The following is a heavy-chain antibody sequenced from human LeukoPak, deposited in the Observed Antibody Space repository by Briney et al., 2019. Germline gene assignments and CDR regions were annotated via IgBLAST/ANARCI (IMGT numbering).Heavy chain of an antibody. J-gene: IGHJ4*02. CDR3: ARAQYYDYLDY. V-gene: IGHV3-30*19. D-gene: IGHD3-3*01. CDR2: ISSDGSNK. Sequence: GGSLRLSCAASGFTFSSYGMHWVRQAPGKGLEWVAVISSDGSNKYYADSVKGRFTISRDNSKNTMYLQVNSLRVEDMALYYCARAQYYDYLDYWGQGTRVIVSS. CDR1: GFTFSSYG.